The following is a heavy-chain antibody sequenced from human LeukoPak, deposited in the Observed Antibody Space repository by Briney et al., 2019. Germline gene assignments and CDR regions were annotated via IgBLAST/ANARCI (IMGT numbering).Heavy chain of an antibody. D-gene: IGHD2-2*01. CDR3: ARGQGGLYCSSTSCRFDY. CDR2: INHSGST. J-gene: IGHJ4*02. V-gene: IGHV4-34*01. CDR1: GGSFSGYY. Sequence: PSETLSLTCAVYGGSFSGYYWSWIRQPPGKGLEWIGEINHSGSTNYNPSLKSRVTISVDTSKNQFSLKLSSVTAADTAVYYCARGQGGLYCSSTSCRFDYWGQGTLVTVSP.